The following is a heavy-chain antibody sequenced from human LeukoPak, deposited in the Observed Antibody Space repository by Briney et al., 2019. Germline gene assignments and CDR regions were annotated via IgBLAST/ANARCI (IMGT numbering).Heavy chain of an antibody. CDR1: GLTFSSHW. V-gene: IGHV3-74*01. Sequence: GGSLRLSCAASGLTFSSHWMHWVRQAPGKGLVWVSRITNDGSSTTYADSVKGRFTISRDNSKNTLYLQMNSLRAEDTAVYYCAKREGYYYDLDYWGQGTLVTVSS. J-gene: IGHJ4*02. CDR3: AKREGYYYDLDY. D-gene: IGHD3-22*01. CDR2: ITNDGSST.